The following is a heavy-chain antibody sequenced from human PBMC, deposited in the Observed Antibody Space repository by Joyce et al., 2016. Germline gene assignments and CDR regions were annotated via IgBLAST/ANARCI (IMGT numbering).Heavy chain of an antibody. Sequence: QVQLVQSGAEEKKPGASVTVSCKASGYTFTTYVIHWVRQAPGQRLEWMGGINAGDGHTIYSQKFEGRVTFTRDTSASTAYMELSSLRSEDTAVYYCARDDSSTWYYYYGMDVWGQGTTVTVSS. D-gene: IGHD6-13*01. CDR2: INAGDGHT. V-gene: IGHV1-3*05. J-gene: IGHJ6*02. CDR1: GYTFTTYV. CDR3: ARDDSSTWYYYYGMDV.